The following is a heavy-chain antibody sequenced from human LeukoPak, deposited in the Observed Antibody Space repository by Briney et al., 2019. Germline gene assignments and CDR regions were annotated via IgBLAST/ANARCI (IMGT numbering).Heavy chain of an antibody. V-gene: IGHV6-1*01. J-gene: IGHJ6*03. CDR2: TYYRSKWYN. CDR1: GDSVSSNSAA. Sequence: SQTLSLTCAISGDSVSSNSAAWNWIRQSPSRGLEWLGRTYYRSKWYNDYAVSVKSRITINPDTSKNQFSLQLNSVTPEDTAVYYCTRVEETATTAAIIRKYSYYYYYYMDVWGKGNTVTVSS. CDR3: TRVEETATTAAIIRKYSYYYYYYMDV. D-gene: IGHD4-11*01.